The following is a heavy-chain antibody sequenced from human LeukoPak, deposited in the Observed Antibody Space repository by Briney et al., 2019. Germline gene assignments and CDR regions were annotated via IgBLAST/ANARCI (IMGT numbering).Heavy chain of an antibody. D-gene: IGHD6-19*01. J-gene: IGHJ5*02. CDR2: IYYSGST. CDR1: GGSISSSSYY. Sequence: SETLSLTCTVSGGSISSSSYYWGWIRQPPGKGLEWIGSIYYSGSTYYNPSLKSRVTISVDTSKNQFSLKLSSVTAADTAVYYCAGIAVTGGDWFDPWGQGTLVTVSS. CDR3: AGIAVTGGDWFDP. V-gene: IGHV4-39*07.